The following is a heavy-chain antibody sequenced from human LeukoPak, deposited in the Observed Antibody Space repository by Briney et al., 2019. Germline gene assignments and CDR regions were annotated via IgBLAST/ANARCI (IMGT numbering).Heavy chain of an antibody. CDR2: INPNSGGT. J-gene: IGHJ4*02. CDR1: GYTFTGYY. CDR3: ATAPTYYYDSSGYYN. Sequence: ASVKVSCKASGYTFTGYYMHWVRQAPGQGLEWMGWINPNSGGTNYAQKFQGRVTMTRDTSISTAYMELSRLRSDDTAVYYCATAPTYYYDSSGYYNWGQGTLVTVSS. D-gene: IGHD3-22*01. V-gene: IGHV1-2*02.